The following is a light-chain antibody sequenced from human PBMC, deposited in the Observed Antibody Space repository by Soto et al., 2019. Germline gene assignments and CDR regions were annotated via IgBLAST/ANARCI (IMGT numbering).Light chain of an antibody. V-gene: IGKV3-15*01. J-gene: IGKJ5*01. Sequence: EIVITQSPYTLYVSPGEGATLSCRASQSVRTKLAWYQQKAGQAPRLLIYGASTRATGIPDRFSGSGSGTEFTLTISSLQSEDFAVYYCQQYSSWPPITFGQGTRLEIK. CDR3: QQYSSWPPIT. CDR1: QSVRTK. CDR2: GAS.